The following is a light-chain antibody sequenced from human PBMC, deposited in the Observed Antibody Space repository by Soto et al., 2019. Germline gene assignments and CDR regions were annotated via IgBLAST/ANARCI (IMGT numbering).Light chain of an antibody. CDR2: DAS. J-gene: IGKJ4*01. CDR1: QNIVTN. Sequence: IVMTQSPVTLSVSPGERATLSCGASQNIVTNLAWYQQKPGQAPRLVIYDASTRATDIPARFSGSGFGTEFILTISSLQSADFAVYYCQQYNNWPPRLTFGGGTKVDI. CDR3: QQYNNWPPRLT. V-gene: IGKV3-15*01.